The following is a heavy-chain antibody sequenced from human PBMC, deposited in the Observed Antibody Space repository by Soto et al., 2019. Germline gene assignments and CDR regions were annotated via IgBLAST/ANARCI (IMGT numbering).Heavy chain of an antibody. CDR1: GFAFSTYG. CDR3: ARKNPGREWELPDY. D-gene: IGHD1-26*01. V-gene: IGHV3-30*03. Sequence: QVQLVESGGGVVQPGRSLRLSCAASGFAFSTYGMHWVRQAPGKGLEWVAGTTSDGARINYADSVKGRFTISRDNSRTTLYLQMNSLRIDDTAVYCCARKNPGREWELPDYWGQATLVTVSS. J-gene: IGHJ4*02. CDR2: TTSDGARI.